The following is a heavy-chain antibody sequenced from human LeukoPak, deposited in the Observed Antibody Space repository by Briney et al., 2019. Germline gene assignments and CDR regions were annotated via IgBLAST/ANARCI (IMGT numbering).Heavy chain of an antibody. V-gene: IGHV4-39*07. CDR1: GGSISSSSYY. Sequence: SETLSLTCTVSGGSISSSSYYWGWIRQPPGKGLEWIGSIYYSGSTYYNPSLKSRVTISVDTSKNQFSLKLSSVTAADTAVYYCARDPPRHRYYYGSGFDYWGQGTPVTVSS. D-gene: IGHD3-10*01. CDR2: IYYSGST. J-gene: IGHJ4*02. CDR3: ARDPPRHRYYYGSGFDY.